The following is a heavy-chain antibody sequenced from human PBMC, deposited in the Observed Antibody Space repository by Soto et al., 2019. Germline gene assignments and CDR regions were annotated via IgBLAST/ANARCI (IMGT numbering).Heavy chain of an antibody. V-gene: IGHV4-34*01. CDR2: INHSGST. J-gene: IGHJ3*02. D-gene: IGHD6-13*01. Sequence: SETLSLTCAVYGGSFSGYYWSWIRQPPGKGLEWIGEINHSGSTNYNPSLKSRVTISVDTSKNQFSLKLSSVTAADTAVYYCARGYSSSWYTQVRAFDIWGQGTMVTVSS. CDR1: GGSFSGYY. CDR3: ARGYSSSWYTQVRAFDI.